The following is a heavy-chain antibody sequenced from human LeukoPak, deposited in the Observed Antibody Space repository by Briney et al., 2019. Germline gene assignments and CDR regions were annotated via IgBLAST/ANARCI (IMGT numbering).Heavy chain of an antibody. CDR1: GGSISGYY. D-gene: IGHD2-2*01. Sequence: SETLSLTCTVSGGSISGYYWSWIRQPPGKGLQFIGYIHYTGSTNYNPSLESRVTLSVGTSKTQFSLKLRSVTAADTAVYYCARLSKDTVVLPAAMAHYFDYWGQGTLVTVSS. CDR3: ARLSKDTVVLPAAMAHYFDY. V-gene: IGHV4-59*08. J-gene: IGHJ4*02. CDR2: IHYTGST.